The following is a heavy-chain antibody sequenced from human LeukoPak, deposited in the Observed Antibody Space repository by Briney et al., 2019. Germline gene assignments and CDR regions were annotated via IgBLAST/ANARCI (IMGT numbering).Heavy chain of an antibody. CDR3: AGDVLVSGGSYYHGY. V-gene: IGHV1-24*01. D-gene: IGHD3-10*01. CDR2: IDPKDGET. Sequence: APVTVSCTVSVYALTELYMHWVRQAPGKGFEWMGGIDPKDGETIYAQTFQGRVTMTDDTSTDTAYMELSGLTSEDTALYYCAGDVLVSGGSYYHGYWGQGTLVTVSS. J-gene: IGHJ4*02. CDR1: VYALTELY.